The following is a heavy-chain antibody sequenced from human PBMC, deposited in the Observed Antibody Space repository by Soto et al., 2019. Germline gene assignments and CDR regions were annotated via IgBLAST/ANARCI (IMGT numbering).Heavy chain of an antibody. CDR1: GFTFSDYY. D-gene: IGHD6-6*01. V-gene: IGHV3-11*01. CDR3: ARAGRQLVPYWFDP. CDR2: ISSSGSTI. J-gene: IGHJ5*02. Sequence: VRLVESGGGLVQRGGSLRLSCAASGFTFSDYYMSWIRQAPGKGLEWVSYISSSGSTIYYADSVKGRFTISRDNAKNSLYLQMNSLRAEDTAVYYCARAGRQLVPYWFDPWGQGTLVTVSS.